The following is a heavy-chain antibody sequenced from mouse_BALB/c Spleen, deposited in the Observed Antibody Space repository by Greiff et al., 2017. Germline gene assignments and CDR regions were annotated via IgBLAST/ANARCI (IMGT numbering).Heavy chain of an antibody. CDR3: ARGVTTAAY. V-gene: IGHV1S81*02. CDR2: INPSNGRT. J-gene: IGHJ3*01. CDR1: GYTFTSYW. D-gene: IGHD1-2*01. Sequence: VQLQQSGAELVKPGASVKLSCKASGYTFTSYWMHWVKQRPGQGLEWIGEINPSNGRTNYNEKFKSKATLTVDKSSSTAYMQLSSLTSEDSAVYYCARGVTTAAYWGQGTLVTVSA.